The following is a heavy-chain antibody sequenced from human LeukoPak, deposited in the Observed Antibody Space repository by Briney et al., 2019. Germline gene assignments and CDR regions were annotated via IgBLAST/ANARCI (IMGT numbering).Heavy chain of an antibody. V-gene: IGHV3-30*03. J-gene: IGHJ6*02. CDR1: GFTFSSYG. CDR3: ARDCGPGVDPTYYDILTGYWVYYYCGMDV. D-gene: IGHD3-9*01. CDR2: ISYDGSNK. Sequence: PWGSLILSCAASGFTFSSYGMHWVRQAPGKGLEWVAVISYDGSNKYYADSVKGRFTISRDNSKNTLYLQMNSLGAEDTAVYYCARDCGPGVDPTYYDILTGYWVYYYCGMDVWGQGTTVTVSS.